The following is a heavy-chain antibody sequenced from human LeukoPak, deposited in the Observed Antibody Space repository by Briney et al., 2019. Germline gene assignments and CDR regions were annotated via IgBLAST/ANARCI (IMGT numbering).Heavy chain of an antibody. CDR2: IYYSGST. CDR1: GGSISSYY. CDR3: ARRENLYSSSYDY. J-gene: IGHJ4*02. V-gene: IGHV4-59*01. D-gene: IGHD6-13*01. Sequence: PSETLSLTCTASGGSISSYYWSWIRQPPGKGLEWIGYIYYSGSTNYNPSLKSRVTISVDTSKNQFSLKLSSVTAADTAVYYCARRENLYSSSYDYWGQGTLVTVSS.